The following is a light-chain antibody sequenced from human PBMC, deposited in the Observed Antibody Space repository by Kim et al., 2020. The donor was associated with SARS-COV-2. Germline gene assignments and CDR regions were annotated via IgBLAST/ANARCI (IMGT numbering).Light chain of an antibody. CDR3: QQYDAPPFT. CDR1: EDVSDY. Sequence: GDRVTITCQASEDVSDYFNWYHQKPGEAPKVLIRDAATLESGVPSRFSTGGYGTEFSLTISSVQPEDMGTYYCQQYDAPPFTFG. J-gene: IGKJ5*01. V-gene: IGKV1-33*01. CDR2: DAA.